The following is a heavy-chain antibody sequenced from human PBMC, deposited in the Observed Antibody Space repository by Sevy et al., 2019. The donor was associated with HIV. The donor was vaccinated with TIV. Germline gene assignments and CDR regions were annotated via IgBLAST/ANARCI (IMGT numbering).Heavy chain of an antibody. Sequence: GGSLRLSCAASGFTFRRYDMHWVRQAPGRGLEWVAVVASHGNYKSFADFVRGRFTISRDNARNSLDLQMTSLRTEDTAVYYCERLRSCGGDCYYFDSWGQGALVTVSS. V-gene: IGHV3-30-3*01. CDR1: GFTFRRYD. D-gene: IGHD2-21*02. CDR2: VASHGNYK. J-gene: IGHJ4*02. CDR3: ERLRSCGGDCYYFDS.